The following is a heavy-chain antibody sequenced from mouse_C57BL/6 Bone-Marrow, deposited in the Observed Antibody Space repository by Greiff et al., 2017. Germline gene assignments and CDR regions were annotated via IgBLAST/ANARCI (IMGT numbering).Heavy chain of an antibody. J-gene: IGHJ2*01. D-gene: IGHD2-3*01. V-gene: IGHV7-3*01. CDR2: IRNKANGYTT. Sequence: EVMLVESGGGLVQPGGSLSLSCAASGFTFTDYYMSWVRPPPGKALEWLGFIRNKANGYTTEYSASVKGRFTISRDNSQSILYLQMNALRAEDSATYYCARYTPDGYYPYWGQGTTLTVSS. CDR3: ARYTPDGYYPY. CDR1: GFTFTDYY.